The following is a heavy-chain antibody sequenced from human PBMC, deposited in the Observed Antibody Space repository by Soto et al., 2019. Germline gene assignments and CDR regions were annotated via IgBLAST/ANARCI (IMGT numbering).Heavy chain of an antibody. J-gene: IGHJ4*02. CDR1: GYTFTSYA. CDR3: ARGYCSGGSCYSSDY. Sequence: QVQLVQSGAEVKKPGASVKVSCKASGYTFTSYAMHWVRQAPGQRLEWMGWINAGNGNTKYSQKFQGRVTITRDTYASTAYMELSSMRSEDTAVYYCARGYCSGGSCYSSDYWGQGTLVTVSS. D-gene: IGHD2-15*01. V-gene: IGHV1-3*01. CDR2: INAGNGNT.